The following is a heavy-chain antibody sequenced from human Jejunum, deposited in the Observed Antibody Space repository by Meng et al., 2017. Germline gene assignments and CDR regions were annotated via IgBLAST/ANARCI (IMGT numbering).Heavy chain of an antibody. J-gene: IGHJ4*02. V-gene: IGHV7-4-1*02. CDR3: ARDNYDTASRFDY. CDR2: INTNNGNP. CDR1: GYTFTRYA. Sequence: QGQRVQPGPELKEPGASVKVSCKAYGYTFTRYAINWLRQAPGQGPEWMGWINTNNGNPTYAQGFTGRFVFSLDTSVSTAYVQISSLKVEDTAMYYCARDNYDTASRFDYWGQGTLVTVSS. D-gene: IGHD3-22*01.